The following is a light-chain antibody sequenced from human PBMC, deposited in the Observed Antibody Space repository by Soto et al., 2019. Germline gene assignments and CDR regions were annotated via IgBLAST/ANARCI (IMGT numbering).Light chain of an antibody. Sequence: EIVLTQSPGTLSLSPGDRATLSCRASQSFGSSYLAWYQKKPGQAPRLLIFGASTRATGIPDRFSGSGSRTDFTLTISRLEPEDFAVYYCQQFGSSPWTFGQGTKAEIK. CDR1: QSFGSSY. CDR3: QQFGSSPWT. CDR2: GAS. V-gene: IGKV3-20*01. J-gene: IGKJ1*01.